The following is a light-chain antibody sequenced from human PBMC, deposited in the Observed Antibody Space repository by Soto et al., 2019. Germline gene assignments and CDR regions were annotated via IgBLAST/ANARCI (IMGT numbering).Light chain of an antibody. V-gene: IGKV3-20*01. CDR1: QSVRSSY. CDR2: GAS. Sequence: EIVLTQSPGTLSLSPGERATLSCRASQSVRSSYLAWYQQKPGQAPRLLIYGASSRATGIPDRIRGSGSGTDFTLTISRLEPEDFAVYYCQQYGSPPQTFGQGTKVDIK. CDR3: QQYGSPPQT. J-gene: IGKJ1*01.